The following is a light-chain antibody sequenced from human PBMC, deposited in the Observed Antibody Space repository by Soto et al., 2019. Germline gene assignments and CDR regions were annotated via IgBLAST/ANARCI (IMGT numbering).Light chain of an antibody. CDR1: QTIYNW. CDR2: DAS. CDR3: QQYNSFLFT. V-gene: IGKV1-5*01. Sequence: DIQMTQSPSTLSASVGDRVTITCRASQTIYNWLAWYQQKPGKAPKLLISDASTLENGVPSRFSGSGSETRFTLTISSLQPDDFATYYCQQYNSFLFTFGPGTTVHI. J-gene: IGKJ3*01.